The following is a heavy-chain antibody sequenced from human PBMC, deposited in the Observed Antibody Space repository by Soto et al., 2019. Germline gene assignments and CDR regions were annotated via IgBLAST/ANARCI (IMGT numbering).Heavy chain of an antibody. CDR3: AIAVAGYYYYYYMDV. CDR1: GGSISSSSYY. D-gene: IGHD6-19*01. V-gene: IGHV4-39*01. J-gene: IGHJ6*03. Sequence: SETLSLTCTVSGGSISSSSYYWGWIRQPPGKGLEWIGSIYYSGSTYYNPSLKSRVTISVDTSKNQFSLKLSSVTAADTAVYYCAIAVAGYYYYYYMDVWGKGTTVTVSS. CDR2: IYYSGST.